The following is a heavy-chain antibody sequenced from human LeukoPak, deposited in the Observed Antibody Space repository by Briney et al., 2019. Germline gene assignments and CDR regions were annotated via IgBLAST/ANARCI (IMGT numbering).Heavy chain of an antibody. CDR1: GFTFSSYS. Sequence: GGSLRLSCAASGFTFSSYSMNWVRQAPGKGLEWVSSISSSSNYIFYGDSVKGRFTISRDNAKNSLYLLMNSLRAEDTAVYYCAREGPNSSGDYGMDVRGQGTTVTVSS. CDR2: ISSSSNYI. D-gene: IGHD6-19*01. J-gene: IGHJ6*02. CDR3: AREGPNSSGDYGMDV. V-gene: IGHV3-21*01.